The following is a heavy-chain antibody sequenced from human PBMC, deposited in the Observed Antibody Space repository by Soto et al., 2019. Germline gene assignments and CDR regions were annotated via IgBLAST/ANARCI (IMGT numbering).Heavy chain of an antibody. CDR2: ISAFNGKT. CDR3: ARDGGTGGYRAAFDI. Sequence: QVQLVQSGAEMKKPGASVKVSCKTSGYTFSSYSINWVRQAPGQGLEWLGWISAFNGKTNYAQKVQGRVTMTTDTSTNTAYRELRSLTSDDTAVYYCARDGGTGGYRAAFDIWGQGTMVTVSS. J-gene: IGHJ3*02. CDR1: GYTFSSYS. D-gene: IGHD3-16*02. V-gene: IGHV1-18*04.